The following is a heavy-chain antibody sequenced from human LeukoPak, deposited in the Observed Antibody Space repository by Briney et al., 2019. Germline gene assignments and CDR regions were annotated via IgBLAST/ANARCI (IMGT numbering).Heavy chain of an antibody. J-gene: IGHJ4*02. CDR3: AKELYDSSGYYGEDY. V-gene: IGHV3-23*01. CDR1: GFTFSSYW. CDR2: SSGSGGST. D-gene: IGHD3-22*01. Sequence: GGSLRLSCAASGFTFSSYWMSWVRQAPGKGLEWVSASSGSGGSTYYADSVKGRFTISRDNSKNTLYLQMNSLRAEDTAVYYCAKELYDSSGYYGEDYWGQGTLVTVYS.